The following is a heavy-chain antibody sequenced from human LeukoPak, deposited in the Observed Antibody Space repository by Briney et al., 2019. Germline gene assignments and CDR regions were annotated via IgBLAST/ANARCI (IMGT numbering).Heavy chain of an antibody. CDR1: GFTFSNAW. J-gene: IGHJ4*02. CDR3: TTPGYSSGWYDLDY. D-gene: IGHD6-19*01. Sequence: GGSLRLSCAASGFTFSNAWMSWVRQDPGKGPEWVGRIKSKTDGGTTDYAAPVKGRFTISRDDSKNTLYLQMNSLKTEDTTVYYCTTPGYSSGWYDLDYWGQGTLVTVSS. V-gene: IGHV3-15*01. CDR2: IKSKTDGGTT.